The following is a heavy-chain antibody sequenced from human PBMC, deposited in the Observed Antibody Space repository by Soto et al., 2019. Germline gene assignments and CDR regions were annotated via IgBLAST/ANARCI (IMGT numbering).Heavy chain of an antibody. D-gene: IGHD3-22*01. CDR1: GFTFSSYG. CDR2: ISYDGSNK. Sequence: QVQLVESGGGVVQPGRSMRLSCAASGFTFSSYGMHGVRRAPATGLERVAVISYDGSNKYYADSVKGRFTISRDNSKNPLYLQMNSLRAEDTAVYYCAKDIDSSGYWGAFDIWGQGTMVTVSS. V-gene: IGHV3-30*18. CDR3: AKDIDSSGYWGAFDI. J-gene: IGHJ3*02.